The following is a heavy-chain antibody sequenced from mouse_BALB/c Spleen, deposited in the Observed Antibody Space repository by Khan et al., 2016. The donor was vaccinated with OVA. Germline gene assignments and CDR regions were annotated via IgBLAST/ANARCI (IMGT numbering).Heavy chain of an antibody. CDR2: ISDGGSYT. CDR3: ARAGYGGFAY. Sequence: EVQLVESGGGLVKPGGSLKLSCAASGFTFSDYYMYWVRQTPEKRLEWVATISDGGSYTYYPDSVKGRFTISRDNAKNNLYLQMGSRKAEETAMYYCARAGYGGFAYWGQGTLVTVSA. V-gene: IGHV5-4*02. J-gene: IGHJ3*01. D-gene: IGHD1-1*02. CDR1: GFTFSDYY.